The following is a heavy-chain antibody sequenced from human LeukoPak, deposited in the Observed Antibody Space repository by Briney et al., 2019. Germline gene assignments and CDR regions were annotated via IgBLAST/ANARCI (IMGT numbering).Heavy chain of an antibody. CDR2: INSGGRTT. CDR1: GFTFSTYW. CDR3: VRDRPSNYYDSSVDAFDI. D-gene: IGHD3-22*01. J-gene: IGHJ3*02. Sequence: PGGSLRLSCSASGFTFSTYWMHWVRQAPGKGLVWVSRINSGGRTTGYAGSVKGRFTISRDNAKNTLYLQMNSLRAEDTAVYYCVRDRPSNYYDSSVDAFDIWGRGTMVTVSS. V-gene: IGHV3-74*01.